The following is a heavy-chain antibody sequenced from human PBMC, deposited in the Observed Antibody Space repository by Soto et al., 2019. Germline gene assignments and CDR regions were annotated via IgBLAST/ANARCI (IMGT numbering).Heavy chain of an antibody. D-gene: IGHD3-22*01. CDR1: GGTFSSYA. CDR3: AGSYYYDSSGYYDFDY. J-gene: IGHJ4*02. CDR2: IIPIFGTA. Sequence: SVKVSCKASGGTFSSYAISWVRQAPGQGLEWMGGIIPIFGTANYAQKFQGRVTITADESTSTAYMELSSLRSEDTAVYYCAGSYYYDSSGYYDFDYWGQGTLVTVSS. V-gene: IGHV1-69*13.